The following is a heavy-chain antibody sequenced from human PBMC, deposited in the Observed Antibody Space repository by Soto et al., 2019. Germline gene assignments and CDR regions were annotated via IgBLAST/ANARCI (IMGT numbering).Heavy chain of an antibody. CDR2: INPDGGAT. D-gene: IGHD2-15*01. CDR1: GYTFTGYY. J-gene: IGHJ3*01. V-gene: IGHV1-2*02. CDR3: AAEFYSGGRCCSFDL. Sequence: ASVKVSCKTSGYTFTGYYIHWVRQAPGQGLEWMGWINPDGGATKYAQNFQGRVTMTRDTSISTAYMELTGLTSEDTAIYYCAAEFYSGGRCCSFDLWGQGTMVTVSS.